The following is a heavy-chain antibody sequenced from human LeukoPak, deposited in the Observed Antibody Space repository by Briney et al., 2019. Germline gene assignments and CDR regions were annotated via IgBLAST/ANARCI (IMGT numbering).Heavy chain of an antibody. CDR3: ARESFEY. J-gene: IGHJ4*02. CDR2: IKPDGSGK. V-gene: IGHV3-7*04. Sequence: PGGSLRLSCAASGFTFGNYWMNWVRQAPGKGLEWVANIKPDGSGKYYADSVKGRFTISRDNAKDSLYLQMNSLRGDDTAVYYCARESFEYWGQGVLVTVSS. CDR1: GFTFGNYW.